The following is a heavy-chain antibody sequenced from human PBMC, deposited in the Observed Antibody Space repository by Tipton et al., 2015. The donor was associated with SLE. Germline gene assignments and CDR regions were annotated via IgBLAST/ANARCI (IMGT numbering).Heavy chain of an antibody. V-gene: IGHV4-39*07. J-gene: IGHJ6*03. D-gene: IGHD6-13*01. CDR1: GGSIRSSRHF. CDR3: ARVSGGIAYMDV. Sequence: LRLSCTVSGGSIRSSRHFWGWIRQPPGKGLEWIGVLYYSGNTYYNPSLKSPVTLSIDTSKNQFSLKMRSVTAADTAVYYCARVSGGIAYMDVWGQGTTVTVSS. CDR2: LYYSGNT.